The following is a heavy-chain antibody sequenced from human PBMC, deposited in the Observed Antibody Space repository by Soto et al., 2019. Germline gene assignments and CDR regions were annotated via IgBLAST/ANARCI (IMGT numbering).Heavy chain of an antibody. Sequence: PGGSLRLSCAASGFTFSDYYMSWIRQAPGKGLEWVSYISSSSSYTNYADSVKGRFTISRDNAKNSLYLQMNSLRDEDTAVYYCAREGVYYYYGMDVWGQGTTVTVSS. D-gene: IGHD3-16*01. J-gene: IGHJ6*02. CDR3: AREGVYYYYGMDV. CDR2: ISSSSSYT. V-gene: IGHV3-11*06. CDR1: GFTFSDYY.